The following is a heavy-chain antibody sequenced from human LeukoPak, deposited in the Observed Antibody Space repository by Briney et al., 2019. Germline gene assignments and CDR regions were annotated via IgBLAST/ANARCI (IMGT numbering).Heavy chain of an antibody. D-gene: IGHD3-10*01. Sequence: GESLKISCKGSGYSFTSYWIGWVRQMPGKGLEWMGIIYPGDSDTRYSPSFQGQVTISADKSISTAYLQWSSLKASDTAMYYCARRKTGYGSGRSIGWFDPWGQRTLVTVSS. V-gene: IGHV5-51*01. CDR1: GYSFTSYW. CDR2: IYPGDSDT. CDR3: ARRKTGYGSGRSIGWFDP. J-gene: IGHJ5*02.